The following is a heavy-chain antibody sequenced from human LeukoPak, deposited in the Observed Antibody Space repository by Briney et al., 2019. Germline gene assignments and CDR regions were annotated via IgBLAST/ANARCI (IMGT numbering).Heavy chain of an antibody. CDR1: GFTFSSYS. V-gene: IGHV3-21*01. CDR3: ARHDGIDY. CDR2: ISRRGTHI. D-gene: IGHD3-22*01. J-gene: IGHJ4*02. Sequence: PGGSLRLSCAASGFTFSSYSMNWVRQAAGIGLECVSSISRRGTHIFYADSVKGPFTVSRDNAKNSLYLQMNSLRAEDTAVYYCARHDGIDYWGQGTLVTVSS.